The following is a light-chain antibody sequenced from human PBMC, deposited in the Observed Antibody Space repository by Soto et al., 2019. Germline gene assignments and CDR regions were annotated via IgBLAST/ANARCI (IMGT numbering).Light chain of an antibody. J-gene: IGLJ3*02. CDR1: SGSIASHY. Sequence: NFMLTQPHSMSESPGKTITTSCTRSSGSIASHYVQWYQQRPGSAPTTVIYEDKRRPSGVPDRFSGSIDSSSNSASLTISGLEAEDEADYYCQSYNTSDHWVFGGGTKVTVL. V-gene: IGLV6-57*04. CDR2: EDK. CDR3: QSYNTSDHWV.